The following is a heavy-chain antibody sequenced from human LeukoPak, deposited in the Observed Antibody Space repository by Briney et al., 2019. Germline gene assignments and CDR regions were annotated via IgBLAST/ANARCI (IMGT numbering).Heavy chain of an antibody. V-gene: IGHV3-48*02. CDR2: ISTGSSTT. J-gene: IGHJ4*02. CDR1: EFAFSTYN. Sequence: GGSLRLSCAASEFAFSTYNMNWVRQAPGKGLEWVSYISTGSSTTYYADSVKGRFTIFRDNVENSLYLQMNSLRDEDTAVYYCARVAAGYSVNYFDYWGQGTLVTVSS. D-gene: IGHD4-23*01. CDR3: ARVAAGYSVNYFDY.